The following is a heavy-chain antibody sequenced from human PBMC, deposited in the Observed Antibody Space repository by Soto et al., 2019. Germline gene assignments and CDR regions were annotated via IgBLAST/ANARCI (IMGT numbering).Heavy chain of an antibody. D-gene: IGHD3-22*01. CDR1: GFSFSNCW. CDR3: ARAIGYYGMDV. CDR2: INGDGSST. V-gene: IGHV3-74*01. Sequence: GGSLRLSCAASGFSFSNCWMHWVRQAPGMGLVWVSHINGDGSSTTYADSVKGRFTISRDNAKNTLYLQMNSLRAEDTAVYYCARAIGYYGMDVWGQGTTVTVSS. J-gene: IGHJ6*02.